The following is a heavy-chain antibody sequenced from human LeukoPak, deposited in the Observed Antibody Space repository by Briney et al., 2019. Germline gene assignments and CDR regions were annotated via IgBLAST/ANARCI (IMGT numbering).Heavy chain of an antibody. CDR3: AREGSYSNGRLWSYAMDV. Sequence: PGGSLRLSCAASGFTFSSYGIHWVRQAPGKGLEWVAVISYDGSNKYYADSLKGRFTISRDNAKNSLYLQIDSLRAEDTAVYYCAREGSYSNGRLWSYAMDVWGQGITVTVSS. J-gene: IGHJ6*02. CDR2: ISYDGSNK. D-gene: IGHD3-22*01. CDR1: GFTFSSYG. V-gene: IGHV3-30*03.